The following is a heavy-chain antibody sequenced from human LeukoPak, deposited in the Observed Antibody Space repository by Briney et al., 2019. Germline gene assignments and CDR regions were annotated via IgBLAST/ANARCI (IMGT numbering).Heavy chain of an antibody. CDR3: ARRWTGDAFDI. CDR2: ICYSGST. V-gene: IGHV4-59*01. J-gene: IGHJ3*02. Sequence: PSETLSLTCTVSGGSISSYYWSWIRQPPGKGLEWIGYICYSGSTNYNPSLKSRVTISVDTSKNQFSLKLSSVTAADTAVYYCARRWTGDAFDIWGQGTMVTVSS. D-gene: IGHD3/OR15-3a*01. CDR1: GGSISSYY.